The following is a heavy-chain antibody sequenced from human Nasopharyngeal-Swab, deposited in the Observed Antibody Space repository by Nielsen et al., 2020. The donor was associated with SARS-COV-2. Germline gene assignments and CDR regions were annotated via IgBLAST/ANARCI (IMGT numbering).Heavy chain of an antibody. CDR2: ISYDGSNK. Sequence: VRQAPGKGLEWVAVISYDGSNKYYADSVKGRFTISRDNSKNTLYLQMNSLRAEDTAVYYCARTDSSGYYPATYYYYGMDVWGQGTTVTVSS. V-gene: IGHV3-30-3*01. CDR3: ARTDSSGYYPATYYYYGMDV. D-gene: IGHD3-22*01. J-gene: IGHJ6*02.